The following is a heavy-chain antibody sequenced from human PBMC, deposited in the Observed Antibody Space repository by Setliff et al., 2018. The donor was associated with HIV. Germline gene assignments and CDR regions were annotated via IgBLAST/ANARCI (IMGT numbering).Heavy chain of an antibody. V-gene: IGHV4-4*07. CDR3: ATLRRDHDAYGEYRDDVFDI. J-gene: IGHJ3*02. CDR2: IYTSGST. CDR1: GGSISSYY. Sequence: SETLSLTCTVSGGSISSYYWNWIRQPAGKGLEWIGRIYTSGSTNYNPSLKSRVSMSVDTSKNQFSLKLSSVTAADTAVYYCATLRRDHDAYGEYRDDVFDIWGQGTMVTVSS. D-gene: IGHD4-17*01.